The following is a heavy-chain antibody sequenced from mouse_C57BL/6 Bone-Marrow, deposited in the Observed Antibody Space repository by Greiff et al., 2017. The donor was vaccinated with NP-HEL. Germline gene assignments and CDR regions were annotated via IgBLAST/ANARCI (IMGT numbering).Heavy chain of an antibody. CDR2: ISSGGDYI. D-gene: IGHD2-1*01. CDR3: TRIYYGNFLAWFAY. J-gene: IGHJ3*01. CDR1: GFTFSSYA. Sequence: EVQGVESGEGLVKPGGSLKLSCAASGFTFSSYAMSWVRQTPEKRLEWVAYISSGGDYIYYADTVKGRFTISRDNARNTLYLQMSSLKSEDTAMYYCTRIYYGNFLAWFAYWGQGTLVTVSA. V-gene: IGHV5-9-1*02.